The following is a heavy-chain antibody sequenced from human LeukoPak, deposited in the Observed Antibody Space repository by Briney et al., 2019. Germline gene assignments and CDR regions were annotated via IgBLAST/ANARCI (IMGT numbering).Heavy chain of an antibody. Sequence: PSETLSLTCTVSGGSISSSSYYWGWIRQPPGKGLEWIGSIYYSGSTYYNPSLKSRVTISVDTSKNQFSLKLSSVTAADTAVYYCARNSGSYNWFDPWGQGTLVTVSS. CDR2: IYYSGST. CDR3: ARNSGSYNWFDP. CDR1: GGSISSSSYY. J-gene: IGHJ5*02. D-gene: IGHD1-26*01. V-gene: IGHV4-39*01.